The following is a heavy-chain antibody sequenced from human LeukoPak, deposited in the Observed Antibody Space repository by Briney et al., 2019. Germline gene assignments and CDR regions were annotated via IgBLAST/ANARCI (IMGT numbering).Heavy chain of an antibody. CDR3: ARAGGSSSSVDY. D-gene: IGHD6-6*01. J-gene: IGHJ4*02. Sequence: GRSLRLSCAASGFTFSSYPMHWVRQAPGKGLEWVAVISYDGSNKYYADSVKGRFTISRDNSKNTLYLQMNSLRAEDTAVYYCARAGGSSSSVDYWGQGTLVTVSS. V-gene: IGHV3-30-3*01. CDR2: ISYDGSNK. CDR1: GFTFSSYP.